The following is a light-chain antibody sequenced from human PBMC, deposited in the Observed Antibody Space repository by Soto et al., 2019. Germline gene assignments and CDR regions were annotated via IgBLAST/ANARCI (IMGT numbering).Light chain of an antibody. CDR3: QQTFNTPRT. Sequence: DIQMTQSPSSLSASIGDRVTITCRAIQSINNFLNWYQHRPGQAPQLLIYVASSLQSGVPSRFSGSRSGTDFTLTISSLQPEDFATYFCQQTFNTPRTFGQGTKLEIK. V-gene: IGKV1-39*01. CDR1: QSINNF. CDR2: VAS. J-gene: IGKJ2*01.